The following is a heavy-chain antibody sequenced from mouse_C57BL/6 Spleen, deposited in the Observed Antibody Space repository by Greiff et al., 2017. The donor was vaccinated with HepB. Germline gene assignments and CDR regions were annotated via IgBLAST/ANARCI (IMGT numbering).Heavy chain of an antibody. CDR1: GYTFTSYW. V-gene: IGHV1-55*01. J-gene: IGHJ4*01. CDR3: ARESNYVPYAMDY. CDR2: IYPGSGST. D-gene: IGHD2-5*01. Sequence: QVQLKESGAELVKPGASVKMSCKASGYTFTSYWITWVKQRPGQGLEWIGDIYPGSGSTNYNEKFKSKATLTVDTSSSTAYMQLSSLTSEDSAVYYCARESNYVPYAMDYWGQGTSVTVSS.